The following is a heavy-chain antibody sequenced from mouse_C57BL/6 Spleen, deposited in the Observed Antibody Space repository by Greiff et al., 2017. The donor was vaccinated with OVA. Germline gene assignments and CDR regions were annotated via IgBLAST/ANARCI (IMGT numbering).Heavy chain of an antibody. V-gene: IGHV1-61*01. CDR1: GYTFTSYW. D-gene: IGHD1-1*01. J-gene: IGHJ2*01. CDR2: IYPSDSET. CDR3: ALITTVVAVPWDFDY. Sequence: QVQLQQPGAELVRPGSSVKLSCKASGYTFTSYWMDWVKQRPGQGLEWIGNIYPSDSETHYNQKFKDKATLTVDKSSSTAYMQLSSLTSEDSAVYYCALITTVVAVPWDFDYWGQGTTLTVSS.